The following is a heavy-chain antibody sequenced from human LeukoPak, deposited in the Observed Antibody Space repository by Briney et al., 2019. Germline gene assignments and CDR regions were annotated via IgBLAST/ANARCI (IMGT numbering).Heavy chain of an antibody. D-gene: IGHD4-17*01. CDR1: GGSISSGGYY. V-gene: IGHV4-30-2*01. Sequence: SETLSLTCTVSGGSISSGGYYWSWIRQPPGKGLEWIGYIYHSGSTYYNPSLKSRVTISVDRSKNQFSLKLSSVTAADTAVYYCARESGDGIWYFDYWGQGTLVTVSS. CDR2: IYHSGST. J-gene: IGHJ4*02. CDR3: ARESGDGIWYFDY.